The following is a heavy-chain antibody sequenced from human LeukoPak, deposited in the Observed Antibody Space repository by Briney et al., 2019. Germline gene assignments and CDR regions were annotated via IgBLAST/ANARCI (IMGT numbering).Heavy chain of an antibody. CDR1: GFTFSSYS. CDR2: ISSSSSYI. J-gene: IGHJ4*02. CDR3: ARVGSYGGVTFDY. D-gene: IGHD4-23*01. Sequence: GGSLRLSCAASGFTFSSYSMNWVRQAPGKGLEWVSSISSSSSYIYYADSVKGRFTISRDNAKDSLYLRMNSLRAEDTAVYYCARVGSYGGVTFDYWGQGTLVTVSS. V-gene: IGHV3-21*01.